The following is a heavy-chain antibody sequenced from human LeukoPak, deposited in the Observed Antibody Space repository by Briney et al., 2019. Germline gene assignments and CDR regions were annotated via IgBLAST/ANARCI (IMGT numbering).Heavy chain of an antibody. CDR2: IKQDGSEK. CDR1: GFIFNKYW. CDR3: ARVNPLLAPGALDI. J-gene: IGHJ3*02. Sequence: GGSLRLSCVASGFIFNKYWMTWVRQAPGKGLAWAANIKQDGSEKYYVDSVKGRFTISRDNVKNLLSLQMSSLRGEDTAVYYCARVNPLLAPGALDIWGQGTMVAVSS. V-gene: IGHV3-7*01.